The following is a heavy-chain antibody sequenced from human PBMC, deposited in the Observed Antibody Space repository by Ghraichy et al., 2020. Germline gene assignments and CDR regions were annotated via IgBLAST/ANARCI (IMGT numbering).Heavy chain of an antibody. CDR3: ARRLVVPGASGWGYGMDV. CDR1: GFTFSSYW. D-gene: IGHD2-2*01. Sequence: LSLTCAVSGFTFSSYWMSWVRQVPGKGLEWVASIKEDGSDKSYVDSLRGRFTISRDNAKNSLYLQMSSLRAEDTAVYYCARRLVVPGASGWGYGMDVWGQWTTVTVSS. CDR2: IKEDGSDK. V-gene: IGHV3-7*01. J-gene: IGHJ6*02.